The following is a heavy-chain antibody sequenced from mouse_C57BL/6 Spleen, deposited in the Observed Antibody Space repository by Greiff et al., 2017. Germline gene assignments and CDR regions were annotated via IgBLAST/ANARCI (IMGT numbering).Heavy chain of an antibody. CDR1: GYTFTSYW. Sequence: VQLQQPGAELVKPGASVKLSCTASGYTFTSYWMHWVKQRPGQGLEWIGRIHPNSGSTNYNAKFKSKTTLTIDKSSSTAYMQLSSLTSADSAVYSCARGSSSLCLDYWGQGTTVTVSS. D-gene: IGHD1-1*01. CDR3: ARGSSSLCLDY. J-gene: IGHJ4*01. CDR2: IHPNSGST. V-gene: IGHV1-64*01.